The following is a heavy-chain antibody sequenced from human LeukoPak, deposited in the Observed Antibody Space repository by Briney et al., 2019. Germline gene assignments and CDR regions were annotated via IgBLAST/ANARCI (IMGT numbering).Heavy chain of an antibody. D-gene: IGHD3-3*01. Sequence: PSETLSLTCAGYGGSFSGYYWSWIRQPPGKGLEWIGEINHSGSTNYNPSLKNRVTISVDTSKNQFSLKLSSVTAPDTAVYYCARDKAMTYYDFWRGRRGGFDYWGQGTLVTVSS. V-gene: IGHV4-34*01. J-gene: IGHJ4*02. CDR2: INHSGST. CDR3: ARDKAMTYYDFWRGRRGGFDY. CDR1: GGSFSGYY.